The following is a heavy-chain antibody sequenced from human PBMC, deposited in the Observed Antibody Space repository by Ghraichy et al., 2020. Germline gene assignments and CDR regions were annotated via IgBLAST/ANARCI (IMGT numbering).Heavy chain of an antibody. Sequence: GGSLRLSCAASGFRFSNDAMSWVRQAPGKGLEWVASIVGSGSSTYYADSVKGRFTISRDNPNETLYLQMNSLRVEDTAVYFCAREAMTPSGFQFSYYYFMDVWGKGTPVTVSS. CDR1: GFRFSNDA. CDR3: AREAMTPSGFQFSYYYFMDV. D-gene: IGHD5-12*01. V-gene: IGHV3-23*01. J-gene: IGHJ6*03. CDR2: IVGSGSST.